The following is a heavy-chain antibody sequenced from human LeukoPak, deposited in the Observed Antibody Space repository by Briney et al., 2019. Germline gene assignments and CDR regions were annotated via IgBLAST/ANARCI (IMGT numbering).Heavy chain of an antibody. CDR2: IYYSGST. D-gene: IGHD2-2*01. CDR3: ATGWALGLIVPAAIRVDY. Sequence: SETLSLTCTVSGGSISSGGYYWNWIRQHPGKGLEWIGYIYYSGSTYYNPSLKSRVTISVDTSKNQFSLKPSSMTAADTAVYYCATGWALGLIVPAAIRVDYWGQGTLVTVSS. J-gene: IGHJ4*02. V-gene: IGHV4-31*03. CDR1: GGSISSGGYY.